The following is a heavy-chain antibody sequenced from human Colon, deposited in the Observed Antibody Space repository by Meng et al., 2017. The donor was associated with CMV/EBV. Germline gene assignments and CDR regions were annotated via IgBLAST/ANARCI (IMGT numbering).Heavy chain of an antibody. Sequence: EVPLLVSGGGLVQPGGSLRLSCAASGFTFSSYGMNWVRHAPGKGLEWVSGITASGASTYYADSVKGRFTISRDNSKNTLYLQMNSLRADDTAVYYCAKNWGNDFWGQGTLVTVSS. V-gene: IGHV3-23*01. D-gene: IGHD3-16*01. CDR2: ITASGAST. J-gene: IGHJ4*02. CDR3: AKNWGNDF. CDR1: GFTFSSYG.